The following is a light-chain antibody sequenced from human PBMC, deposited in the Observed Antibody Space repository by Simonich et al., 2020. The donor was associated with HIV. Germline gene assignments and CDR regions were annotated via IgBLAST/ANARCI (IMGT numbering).Light chain of an antibody. Sequence: DIQMTQSPSSLSASVGARVTITCRASQTITSYLTWYQQKPGKAPKLLMYAASRLQSCVPSRFSGSGAGTKFTLTISSLQPEDFATYYCQQAITFPRTFGQGTRVDVK. V-gene: IGKV1-12*01. CDR1: QTITSY. CDR3: QQAITFPRT. CDR2: AAS. J-gene: IGKJ1*01.